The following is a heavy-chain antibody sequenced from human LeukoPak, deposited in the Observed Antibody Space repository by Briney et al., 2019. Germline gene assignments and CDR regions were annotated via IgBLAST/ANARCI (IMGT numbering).Heavy chain of an antibody. D-gene: IGHD3-10*01. J-gene: IGHJ4*02. V-gene: IGHV4-59*01. CDR1: GGSISSYY. Sequence: PSETLSLTCTVSGGSISSYYWSWIRQPPGKGLEWIGYIYYSGSTNYNPSLKSRVTISVDTSKNQFSLKLSSVTAADTAVYYCARGPYGSGSRPDYWDQGTPVTVSS. CDR2: IYYSGST. CDR3: ARGPYGSGSRPDY.